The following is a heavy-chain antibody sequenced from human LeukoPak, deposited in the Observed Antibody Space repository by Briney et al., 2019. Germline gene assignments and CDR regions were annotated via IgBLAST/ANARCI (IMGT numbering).Heavy chain of an antibody. Sequence: PSETLSLTCTVSGGSVSSGSYYWSWIRQPPGKGLEWIGYIYYSGSTNYNPSLKSRVTISVDTSKNQFSLKLSSVTAADTAVYYCARDGFGTMVRGVIPRDQYYYYYGMDVWGKGTTVTVSS. CDR1: GGSVSSGSYY. J-gene: IGHJ6*04. D-gene: IGHD3-10*01. CDR3: ARDGFGTMVRGVIPRDQYYYYYGMDV. V-gene: IGHV4-61*01. CDR2: IYYSGST.